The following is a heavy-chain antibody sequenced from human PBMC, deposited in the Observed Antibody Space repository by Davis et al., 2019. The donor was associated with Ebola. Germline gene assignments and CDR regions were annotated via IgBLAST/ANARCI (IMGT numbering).Heavy chain of an antibody. Sequence: GESLKISCAASGFTFSSYGMHWVRQAPGKGLEWVAVISYDGSNKYYADSVKGRFTISRDNSKNTLYLQMNSLRAEDTAVYYCATRVLGYCSAWGQGTLVTVSS. J-gene: IGHJ5*02. V-gene: IGHV3-30*03. CDR3: ATRVLGYCSA. CDR1: GFTFSSYG. D-gene: IGHD2-15*01. CDR2: ISYDGSNK.